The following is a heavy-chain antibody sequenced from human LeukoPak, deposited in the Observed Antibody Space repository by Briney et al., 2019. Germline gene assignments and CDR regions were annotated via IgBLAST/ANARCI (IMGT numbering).Heavy chain of an antibody. D-gene: IGHD4-11*01. CDR1: GYTFTSYY. Sequence: ASVKVSCKASGYTFTSYYMHWVRQAPGQGLDWMGIINPSGGSTSYAQKFQGRVTMTRDRSTSTVYMELSSLRSEDTAVYYCARGADAGNYWYYYYMDVWGKGTTVTVSS. CDR2: INPSGGST. V-gene: IGHV1-46*01. CDR3: ARGADAGNYWYYYYMDV. J-gene: IGHJ6*03.